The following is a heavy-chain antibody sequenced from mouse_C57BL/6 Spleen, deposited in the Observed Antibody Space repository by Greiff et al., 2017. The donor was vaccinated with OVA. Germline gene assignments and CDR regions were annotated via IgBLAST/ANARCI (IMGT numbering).Heavy chain of an antibody. CDR1: GFTFSSYA. Sequence: EVKLMESGGGLVKPGGSLKLSCAASGFTFSSYAMSWVRQTPEKRLEWVATISDGGSYTYYPDNVKGRFTISRDNAKNNLYLQMSHLKSEDTAMYYCARDITTVVARYWYFDVWGTGTTVTVSS. CDR3: ARDITTVVARYWYFDV. CDR2: ISDGGSYT. J-gene: IGHJ1*03. V-gene: IGHV5-4*01. D-gene: IGHD1-1*01.